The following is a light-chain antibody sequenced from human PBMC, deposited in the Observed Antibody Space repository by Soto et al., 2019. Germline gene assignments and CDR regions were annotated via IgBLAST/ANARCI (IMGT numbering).Light chain of an antibody. CDR2: GAS. V-gene: IGKV3-15*01. CDR3: QQYNKLPPST. CDR1: QSVSSN. J-gene: IGKJ2*01. Sequence: EIVMTQSPANLSVSPGERATLSCRASQSVSSNLAWYQQKPGQGPRLLIYGASTRATSIPARFSGSGSGTEFTLTINSLQSEDFAVYYCQQYNKLPPSTFGQGPKLEI.